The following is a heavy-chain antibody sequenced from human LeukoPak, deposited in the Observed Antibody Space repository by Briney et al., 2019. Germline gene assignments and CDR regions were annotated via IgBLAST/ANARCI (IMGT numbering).Heavy chain of an antibody. CDR2: IIPIFGRG. J-gene: IGHJ4*02. D-gene: IGHD3-22*01. CDR3: ARDIQDPRDYYDSSGYTLDY. V-gene: IGHV1-69*05. Sequence: ASVKVSCKASGGTFSSYAISWVRQGPGQGLGWMGRIIPIFGRGNYAKKCQGRITITTDESTSTAYMDLSSLRSADTAVYYCARDIQDPRDYYDSSGYTLDYWGQGTLVTVSS. CDR1: GGTFSSYA.